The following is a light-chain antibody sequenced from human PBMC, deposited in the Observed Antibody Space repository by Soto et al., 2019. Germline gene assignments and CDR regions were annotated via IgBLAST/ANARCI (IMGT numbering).Light chain of an antibody. J-gene: IGKJ1*01. CDR1: QSVPNNY. CDR3: QQYGRTPQT. Sequence: EIVLNQSPGTLSLSPGETVALSCRASQSVPNNYLAWYQQKRDQAPRLLIYGASNRATGIPDRFNGGGSGTDFILTIIRLEPEDFAVYFCQQYGRTPQTFGQGTKVEIK. CDR2: GAS. V-gene: IGKV3-20*01.